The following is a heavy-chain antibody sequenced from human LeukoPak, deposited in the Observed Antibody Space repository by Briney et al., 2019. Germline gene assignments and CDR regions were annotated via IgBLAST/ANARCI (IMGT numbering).Heavy chain of an antibody. CDR3: ARAVEGIAAAPVYFDY. CDR1: GGSISSYY. D-gene: IGHD6-13*01. CDR2: IYTSGST. Sequence: SETLSLNCTVSGGSISSYYWSWIRQPAGKGLEWIGRIYTSGSTNYNPSLKSRVTMSVDTSKNQFSLKLSSVTAADTAVYYCARAVEGIAAAPVYFDYWGQGTLVTVSS. V-gene: IGHV4-4*07. J-gene: IGHJ4*02.